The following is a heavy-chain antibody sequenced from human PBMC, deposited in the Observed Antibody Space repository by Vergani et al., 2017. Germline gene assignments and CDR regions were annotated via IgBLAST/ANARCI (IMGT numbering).Heavy chain of an antibody. CDR2: IYSGGRT. Sequence: EVQLVESGGGLIQPGGSLRLSCAASGFTVSSNYMSWVRQAPGKGLEWVSVIYSGGRTYYADSVKGRFTISRDNSKNTLYLQMNSLRAEDTAVYYCARIRSHTQGDYWGQGTLVTVSS. J-gene: IGHJ4*02. V-gene: IGHV3-53*01. D-gene: IGHD4-17*01. CDR3: ARIRSHTQGDY. CDR1: GFTVSSNY.